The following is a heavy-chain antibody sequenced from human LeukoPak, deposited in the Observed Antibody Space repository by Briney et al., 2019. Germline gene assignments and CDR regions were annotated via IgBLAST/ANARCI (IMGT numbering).Heavy chain of an antibody. CDR1: GGTFSSYA. D-gene: IGHD3-22*01. CDR2: IIPIFGTA. J-gene: IGHJ6*02. V-gene: IGHV1-69*13. CDR3: ARRYYDSSGYSDNYYGMDV. Sequence: WASVKVSCKASGGTFSSYAISWVRQAPGQRLEWMGGIIPIFGTANYAQKFQGRVTITADESTSTAYMELSSLRSEDTAVYYCARRYYDSSGYSDNYYGMDVWGQGTTVTVSS.